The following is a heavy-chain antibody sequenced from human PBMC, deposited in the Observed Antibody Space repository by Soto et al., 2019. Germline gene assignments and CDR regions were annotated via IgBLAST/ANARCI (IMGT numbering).Heavy chain of an antibody. J-gene: IGHJ6*02. V-gene: IGHV1-69*13. Sequence: ASVKVSCKASGGTFSSYAISWVRQAPGQGLEWMGGIIPIFGTANYAQKFQGRVTITADESTSTAYMELSSLRSEDTAVYYCARDSIVVVVAATRNYYYYGMDVWGQGTTVTVS. CDR2: IIPIFGTA. D-gene: IGHD2-15*01. CDR1: GGTFSSYA. CDR3: ARDSIVVVVAATRNYYYYGMDV.